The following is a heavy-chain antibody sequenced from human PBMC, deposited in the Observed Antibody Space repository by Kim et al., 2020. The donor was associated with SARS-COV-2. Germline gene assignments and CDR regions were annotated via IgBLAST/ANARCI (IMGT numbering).Heavy chain of an antibody. V-gene: IGHV4-39*01. CDR1: GGSISSSSYY. J-gene: IGHJ4*01. D-gene: IGHD3-10*01. Sequence: SETLSLTCTVSGGSISSSSYYWGWIRQPPGKGLEWIGSIYYSGSTYYNPSLKSRVTISVDTSKNQFSLKLSSVTAADTAVYYCARRAGVWFGGLLSIDY. CDR2: IYYSGST. CDR3: ARRAGVWFGGLLSIDY.